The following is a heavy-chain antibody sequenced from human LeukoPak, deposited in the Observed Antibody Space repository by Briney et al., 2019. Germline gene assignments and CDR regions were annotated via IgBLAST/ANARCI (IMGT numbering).Heavy chain of an antibody. J-gene: IGHJ4*02. D-gene: IGHD6-6*01. CDR2: ISGSGGST. V-gene: IGHV3-23*01. CDR3: AKFSGLNEYSSSFGV. Sequence: GGSLILSFAASGFPFSSYAMSWVRQAPGKGLEWVSAISGSGGSTYYADSVKGRFTISRDNSKNTLYLQMNSLRAEDTAVYYCAKFSGLNEYSSSFGVWGQGTLVTVSS. CDR1: GFPFSSYA.